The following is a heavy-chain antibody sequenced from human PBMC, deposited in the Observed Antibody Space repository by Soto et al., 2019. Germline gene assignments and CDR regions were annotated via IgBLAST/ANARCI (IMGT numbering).Heavy chain of an antibody. V-gene: IGHV4-61*01. J-gene: IGHJ6*02. CDR3: ARDCSGGSCYSSYYYYYGMDV. CDR1: GGSVSSGSYY. Sequence: SETLSLTCTVSGGSVSSGSYYWIWIRQPPGKGLEWIGYIYYSGSTNYNPSLKSRVTISETSKNQFSLKLSSVTAADTAVYYCARDCSGGSCYSSYYYYYGMDVWGQGTTVTVSS. CDR2: IYYSGST. D-gene: IGHD2-15*01.